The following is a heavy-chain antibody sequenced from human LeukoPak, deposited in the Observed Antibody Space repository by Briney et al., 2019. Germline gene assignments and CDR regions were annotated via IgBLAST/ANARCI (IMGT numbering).Heavy chain of an antibody. Sequence: SVKVSCKASGYTFIIYGISWVRQAPGQGLEWMAGMIPMFGTANYAQKFQGRVTITADESTSTAYMELSSLRSEDTAVYYCAREGGYASNERRFPWFDPWGQGILVTVSS. CDR2: MIPMFGTA. V-gene: IGHV1-69*13. CDR1: GYTFIIYG. J-gene: IGHJ5*02. D-gene: IGHD2-2*01. CDR3: AREGGYASNERRFPWFDP.